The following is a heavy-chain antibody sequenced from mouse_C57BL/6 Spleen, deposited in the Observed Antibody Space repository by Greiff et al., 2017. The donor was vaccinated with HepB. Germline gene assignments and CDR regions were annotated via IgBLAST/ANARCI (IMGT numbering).Heavy chain of an antibody. CDR1: GYTFTDYN. Sequence: EVKLVESGPELVKPGASVKMSCKASGYTFTDYNMHWVKQSHGKSLEWIGYINPNNGGTSYNQKFKGKATLTVNKSSSTAYMELRSLTSEDSAVYYCARSGHYDYEFDYWGQGTTLTVSS. J-gene: IGHJ2*01. CDR2: INPNNGGT. V-gene: IGHV1-22*01. CDR3: ARSGHYDYEFDY. D-gene: IGHD2-4*01.